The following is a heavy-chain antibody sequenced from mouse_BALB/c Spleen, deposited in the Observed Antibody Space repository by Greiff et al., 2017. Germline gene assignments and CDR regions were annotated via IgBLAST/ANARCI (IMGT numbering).Heavy chain of an antibody. V-gene: IGHV7-3*02. CDR1: GFTFTDYY. Sequence: DVKLVESGGGLVQPGGSLRLSCATSGFTFTDYYMSWVRQPPGKALEWLGFIRNKANGYTTEYSASVKGRFTISRDNSQSILYLQMNTLRAEDSATYYCARGGGNSAWFAYWGQGTLVTVSA. CDR2: IRNKANGYTT. CDR3: ARGGGNSAWFAY. J-gene: IGHJ3*01. D-gene: IGHD2-1*01.